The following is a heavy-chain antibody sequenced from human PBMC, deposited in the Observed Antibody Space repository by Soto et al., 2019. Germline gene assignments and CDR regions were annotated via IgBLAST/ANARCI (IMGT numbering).Heavy chain of an antibody. D-gene: IGHD2-15*01. CDR1: GGSISSYY. CDR3: ARQRDIIEHDAFDI. J-gene: IGHJ3*02. Sequence: QVQLQESGPGLVKPSETLSLTCTVSGGSISSYYWSWIRQPPGKGLEWIGYIYYSGSTNYNPSLKSRVTISVDTSKNQFSLKLSSVTAADTAVYYCARQRDIIEHDAFDIWGQGTMVTVSS. CDR2: IYYSGST. V-gene: IGHV4-59*08.